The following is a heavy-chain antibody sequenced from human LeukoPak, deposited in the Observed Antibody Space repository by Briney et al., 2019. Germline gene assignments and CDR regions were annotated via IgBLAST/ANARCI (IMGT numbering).Heavy chain of an antibody. CDR3: ARALYSSSWPHLDY. D-gene: IGHD6-13*01. CDR1: GYTFTSYG. J-gene: IGHJ4*02. CDR2: ISAYNGNT. V-gene: IGHV1-18*01. Sequence: ASVKVSCKASGYTFTSYGISWVRQAPGQGLEWMGWISAYNGNTNYAQKLQGRVTMTTDTSTSTAYMELRSLRSDDTAVYYCARALYSSSWPHLDYWGQGTLVTVSS.